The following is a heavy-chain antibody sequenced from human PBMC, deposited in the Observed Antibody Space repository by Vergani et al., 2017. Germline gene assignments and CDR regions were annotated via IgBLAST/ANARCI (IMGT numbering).Heavy chain of an antibody. J-gene: IGHJ6*02. V-gene: IGHV3-23*04. CDR1: GFTFDDYA. D-gene: IGHD2-2*01. CDR3: ARDIVVVPADTYGMDV. Sequence: EVQLVESGRGLVQPGRSLRLSCAASGFTFDDYAMHWVRQAPGKGLEWVSAISGSGGSTYYADSVKGRFTISRDNSKNTLYLQMNSLRAEDTAVYYCARDIVVVPADTYGMDVWGQGTTVTVSS. CDR2: ISGSGGST.